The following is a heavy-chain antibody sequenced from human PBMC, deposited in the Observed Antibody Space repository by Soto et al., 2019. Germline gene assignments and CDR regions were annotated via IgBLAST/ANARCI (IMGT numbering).Heavy chain of an antibody. CDR2: IYYSGST. D-gene: IGHD3-3*01. CDR3: ARQGGTYYDFWSGYPDRYYYYGMDV. Sequence: LSLTCTVSGGSISSSSYYWGWIRQPPGKGLEWIGSIYYSGSTYYNPSLKSRVTISVDTSKNQFSLKLSSVTAADTAVYYCARQGGTYYDFWSGYPDRYYYYGMDVWGQGTTVTVSS. J-gene: IGHJ6*02. V-gene: IGHV4-39*01. CDR1: GGSISSSSYY.